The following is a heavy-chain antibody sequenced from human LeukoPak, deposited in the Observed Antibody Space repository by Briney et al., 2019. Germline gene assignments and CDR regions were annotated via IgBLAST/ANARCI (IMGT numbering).Heavy chain of an antibody. V-gene: IGHV4-59*08. Sequence: SETLSLTCTVSGGSISNYYWSWIRQLPGKGLEWIGYIYYSGSTAYNPSLKSRVTISVDTSKSQFSLKLSSVTAADTAVYYCARHAPSDTTGWYYFDYWGQGTLVTVSS. D-gene: IGHD6-19*01. CDR3: ARHAPSDTTGWYYFDY. CDR1: GGSISNYY. CDR2: IYYSGST. J-gene: IGHJ4*02.